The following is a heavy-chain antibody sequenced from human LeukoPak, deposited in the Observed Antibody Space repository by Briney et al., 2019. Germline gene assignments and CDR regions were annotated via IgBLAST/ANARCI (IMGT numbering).Heavy chain of an antibody. V-gene: IGHV3-48*04. J-gene: IGHJ5*02. CDR3: ARESSSWYVTFRFDP. CDR1: GFAFSSYS. D-gene: IGHD6-13*01. CDR2: ISSSSSTI. Sequence: GGSLRLSCAASGFAFSSYSMNWVRQAPGKGLEWVSYISSSSSTIYYADSVKGRFTISRDNAKNSLYLQMNSLRAEDTAVYYCARESSSWYVTFRFDPWGQGTLVTVSS.